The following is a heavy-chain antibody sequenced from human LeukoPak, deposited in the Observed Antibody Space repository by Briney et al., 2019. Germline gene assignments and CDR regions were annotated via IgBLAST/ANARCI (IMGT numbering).Heavy chain of an antibody. D-gene: IGHD6-13*01. CDR2: MSAYNGNT. J-gene: IGHJ4*02. CDR1: GYTFTSYG. Sequence: ASVKVFCKASGYTFTSYGISWVRQAPGQGLEWMGWMSAYNGNTNYAQKLQGRVTMTTDRSTCTAYKQLRSLTSDDSAVYYCARDGIAEAGYVTCLDCWSQGTLVTVSS. CDR3: ARDGIAEAGYVTCLDC. V-gene: IGHV1-18*01.